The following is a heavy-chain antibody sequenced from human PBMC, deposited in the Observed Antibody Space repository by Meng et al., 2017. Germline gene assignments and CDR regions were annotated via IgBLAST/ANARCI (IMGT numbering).Heavy chain of an antibody. V-gene: IGHV3-49*03. CDR2: IRSKAYGGTT. D-gene: IGHD6-19*01. Sequence: GESLKISCTASGFTFGEYAMSWFRQAPGKGLEWVGFIRSKAYGGTTEYAASVKGRFTISRDDSKSIAYLQMNSLKTEDTAVYYCTRAVAGTTTTQDYWGQGTLVTVSS. J-gene: IGHJ4*02. CDR3: TRAVAGTTTTQDY. CDR1: GFTFGEYA.